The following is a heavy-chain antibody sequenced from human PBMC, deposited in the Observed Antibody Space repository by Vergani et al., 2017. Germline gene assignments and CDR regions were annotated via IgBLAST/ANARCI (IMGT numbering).Heavy chain of an antibody. V-gene: IGHV4-39*01. CDR2: IYNSGNG. CDR1: GDSIISRSYY. Sequence: QVQLQESGPGLVKASETLSLTCTVSGDSIISRSYYWGWIRQPPGKGLEWIGSIYNSGNGDSSSSLKCRVTISADTSKNQFSLRLTSVTAADTAVYYCASGKYYSDSTSHFRGRYFDVWGRGTLVTVPS. J-gene: IGHJ2*01. D-gene: IGHD3-16*01. CDR3: ASGKYYSDSTSHFRGRYFDV.